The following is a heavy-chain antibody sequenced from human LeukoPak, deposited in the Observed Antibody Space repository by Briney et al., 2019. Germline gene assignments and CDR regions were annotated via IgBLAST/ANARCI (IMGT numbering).Heavy chain of an antibody. D-gene: IGHD6-13*01. CDR1: GFTFSTYA. Sequence: PGGSLRLSCAASGFTFSTYAMSWVRQAPGKGLEWVSAISGSGGSTYYADSVKGRFTISRDNSKNTLYLQMNSLRAEDTAVYYCAFSLGWLEVYIAAAGRGFDYWGQGTLVTVSS. V-gene: IGHV3-23*01. J-gene: IGHJ4*02. CDR3: AFSLGWLEVYIAAAGRGFDY. CDR2: ISGSGGST.